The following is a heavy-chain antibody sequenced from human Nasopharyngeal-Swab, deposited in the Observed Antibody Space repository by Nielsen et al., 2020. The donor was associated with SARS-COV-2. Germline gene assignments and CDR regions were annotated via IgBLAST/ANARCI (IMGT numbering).Heavy chain of an antibody. CDR3: ARDWGINYFDSSVDY. Sequence: GESLRLSCAASGFTFSSYAMHWVRQAPGKGLEWVAVISYDGSNKYYADSVKGRFTISRDNSKNTLYLQMNSLRAEDTAVYYCARDWGINYFDSSVDYWGQGTLVTVSS. CDR1: GFTFSSYA. V-gene: IGHV3-30-3*01. CDR2: ISYDGSNK. J-gene: IGHJ4*02. D-gene: IGHD3-22*01.